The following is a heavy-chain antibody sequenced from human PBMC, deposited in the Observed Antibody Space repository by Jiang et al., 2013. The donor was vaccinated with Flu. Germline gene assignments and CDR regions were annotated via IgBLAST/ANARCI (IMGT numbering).Heavy chain of an antibody. Sequence: LVKPSQTLSLTCTVSGGSISSGDYYWSWIRQPPGKGLEWIGYIYYSGSTYYNPSLKSRVTISVDTSKNQFSLKLSSVTAADTAVYYCARDLVPAAQMASAFDIWGQGTMVTVSS. CDR2: IYYSGST. V-gene: IGHV4-30-4*01. CDR3: ARDLVPAAQMASAFDI. J-gene: IGHJ3*02. D-gene: IGHD2-2*01. CDR1: GGSISSGDYY.